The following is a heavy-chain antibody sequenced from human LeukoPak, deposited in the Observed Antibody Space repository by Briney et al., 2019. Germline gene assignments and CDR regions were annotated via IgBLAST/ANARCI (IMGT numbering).Heavy chain of an antibody. CDR3: ARAPPRDSYADY. J-gene: IGHJ4*02. D-gene: IGHD5-18*01. V-gene: IGHV3-21*01. Sequence: GGSLRLSCAASGFTFSSYSMNWVRQAPGKGLEWVSSISSSSSYIYYADSVKGRFTISRDNAKNSLYLQMNSLRAEDTAVYYCARAPPRDSYADYWGQGTLVTVSS. CDR2: ISSSSSYI. CDR1: GFTFSSYS.